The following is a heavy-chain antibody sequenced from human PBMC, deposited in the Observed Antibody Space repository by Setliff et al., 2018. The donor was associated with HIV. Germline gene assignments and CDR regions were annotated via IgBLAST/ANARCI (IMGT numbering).Heavy chain of an antibody. J-gene: IGHJ4*02. V-gene: IGHV4-4*09. CDR1: GGSISSYY. CDR3: ARGLSFYDPGGFDY. CDR2: IYTSGST. D-gene: IGHD3-22*01. Sequence: SETLSLTCTVSGGSISSYYWSWIRQPPGKGLEWIGYIYTSGSTNYNPSLKSRVTISLDTSKNQFSLKLISVTAADTAVYYCARGLSFYDPGGFDYWGKGTLVTVSS.